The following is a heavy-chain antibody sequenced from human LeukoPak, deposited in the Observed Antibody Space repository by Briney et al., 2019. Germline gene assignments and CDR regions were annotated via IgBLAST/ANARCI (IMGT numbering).Heavy chain of an antibody. D-gene: IGHD6-19*01. Sequence: GGSPRLSCAASGFTFSSYGMHWVRQAPGKGLEWVAVISYDGSSKYYADSVKGRFTISRDNSKNTLYLQMNSLRAEDTAVYYCAKDMTAGYSSGWYSVAFDIWGQGTVVTVSS. CDR1: GFTFSSYG. CDR2: ISYDGSSK. CDR3: AKDMTAGYSSGWYSVAFDI. J-gene: IGHJ3*02. V-gene: IGHV3-30*18.